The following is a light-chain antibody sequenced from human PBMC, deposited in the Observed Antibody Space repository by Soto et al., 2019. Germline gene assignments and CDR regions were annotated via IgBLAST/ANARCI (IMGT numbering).Light chain of an antibody. CDR3: TSYAGSNNPVV. Sequence: QSVLTQPPSASGSPGQSVTISCTGTSSDVGGYNFVSWYQQHPGKAPKLMIYEVSKRPSGVPDRFSGSTSGNTASLTVSGRQGDDEADYYCTSYAGSNNPVVFGGGTKVTVL. CDR1: SSDVGGYNF. V-gene: IGLV2-8*01. CDR2: EVS. J-gene: IGLJ2*01.